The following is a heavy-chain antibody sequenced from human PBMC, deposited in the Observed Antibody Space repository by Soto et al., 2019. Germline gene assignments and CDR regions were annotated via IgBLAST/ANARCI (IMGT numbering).Heavy chain of an antibody. CDR1: GYTFTSYD. CDR2: MNPNSGNT. V-gene: IGHV1-8*01. D-gene: IGHD3-3*01. CDR3: ARAEAPRITIFGVARRYYYYMDV. J-gene: IGHJ6*03. Sequence: ASVKVSCKASGYTFTSYDSNWVRQATGQGLEWMGWMNPNSGNTGYAQKFQGRVTMTRNTSISTAYMELSSLRSEDTAVYYCARAEAPRITIFGVARRYYYYMDVWGKGTTVTVSS.